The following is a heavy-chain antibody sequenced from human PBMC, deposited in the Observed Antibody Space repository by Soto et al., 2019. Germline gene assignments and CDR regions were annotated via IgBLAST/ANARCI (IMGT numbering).Heavy chain of an antibody. J-gene: IGHJ1*01. Sequence: GSLGLSSATSGLTFSTSWMHWVRQAPGKGLVWVSRINSDESSTSYADSVKGRFTISRDNAKNTLYLQMNSLRAEDTAVYYCESMTRDGYNLKYFHYWGQGTLVTVSS. CDR1: GLTFSTSW. D-gene: IGHD5-12*01. CDR3: ESMTRDGYNLKYFHY. V-gene: IGHV3-74*01. CDR2: INSDESST.